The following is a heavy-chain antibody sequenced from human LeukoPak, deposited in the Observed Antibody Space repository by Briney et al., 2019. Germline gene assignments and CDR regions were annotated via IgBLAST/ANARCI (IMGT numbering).Heavy chain of an antibody. Sequence: GGSLRLSYAASGFTFSSYAMSWVRQAPGKGLEWVSAISGSGGSTYYADSVKGRFTISRDNSKSTLYLQMNSLRAEDTAVYYCAKGLCGSSTSCSGRDAFDIWGQGTMVTVSS. CDR3: AKGLCGSSTSCSGRDAFDI. V-gene: IGHV3-23*01. CDR2: ISGSGGST. J-gene: IGHJ3*02. CDR1: GFTFSSYA. D-gene: IGHD2-2*01.